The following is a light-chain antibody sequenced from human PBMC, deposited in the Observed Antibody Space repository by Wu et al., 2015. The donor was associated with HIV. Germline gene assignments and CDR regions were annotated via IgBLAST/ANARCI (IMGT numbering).Light chain of an antibody. CDR1: QSIGSK. V-gene: IGKV3-20*01. J-gene: IGKJ4*01. CDR2: GAS. CDR3: HQYGSSPLT. Sequence: MVMTQSPVTVSVFPGERATLSCRASQSIGSKIAWYQQKPGQAPRLLIYGASTRATGIPDRFSGSGSGTDFTLTISRLEPEDFAVYFCHQYGSSPLTFGGGTKVEIK.